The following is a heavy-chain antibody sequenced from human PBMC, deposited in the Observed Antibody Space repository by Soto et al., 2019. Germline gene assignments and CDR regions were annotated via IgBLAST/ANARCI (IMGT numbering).Heavy chain of an antibody. J-gene: IGHJ4*02. Sequence: EVQLVESGGGLVQPGGSLRLSCAASGFIFSGYWMHWVRRAPGKGLVWVSRINSDGSSTTYADSVKGRFTISRDNAKNTIYLQMNSLRAEDTVVYYCARLLGGSGSFIDYWGQGTLVTVSS. CDR3: ARLLGGSGSFIDY. D-gene: IGHD3-10*01. V-gene: IGHV3-74*03. CDR2: INSDGSST. CDR1: GFIFSGYW.